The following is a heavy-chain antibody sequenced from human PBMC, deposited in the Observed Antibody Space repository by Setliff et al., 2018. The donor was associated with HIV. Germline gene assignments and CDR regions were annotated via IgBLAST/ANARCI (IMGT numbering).Heavy chain of an antibody. D-gene: IGHD2-8*01. J-gene: IGHJ5*01. CDR2: VDPEDGET. V-gene: IGHV1-69-2*01. Sequence: ASVKVSCKASGYTFTDYYMHWVKQAPGKGPEWMGRVDPEDGETIYAEKFQGRVTITADTSTDTAYMELSSLRSEDTAVYYCARPLLRTNTVYGILGNWFDSWGRGTLVTVSS. CDR1: GYTFTDYY. CDR3: ARPLLRTNTVYGILGNWFDS.